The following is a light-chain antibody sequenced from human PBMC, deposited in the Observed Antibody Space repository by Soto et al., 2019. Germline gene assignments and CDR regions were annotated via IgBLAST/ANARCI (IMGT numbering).Light chain of an antibody. V-gene: IGKV2-30*01. J-gene: IGKJ5*01. CDR1: QSVLYSDGNTY. CDR2: KVS. CDR3: MQGTHWPQT. Sequence: PQSPRSRPVTLGQPVSISCRSRQSVLYSDGNTYLSWLQQRPGQSPRSLISKVSNRDYGVPDRFSGSGSGTDFTLKIRRVGAEDVGVYYCMQGTHWPQTFGQGTRLEIK.